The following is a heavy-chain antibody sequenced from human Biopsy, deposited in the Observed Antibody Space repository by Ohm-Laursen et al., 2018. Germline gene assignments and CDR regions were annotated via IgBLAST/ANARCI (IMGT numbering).Heavy chain of an antibody. V-gene: IGHV4-59*01. CDR1: GGSISSSY. CDR3: ARATNSTGWPYYYFYGMDV. Sequence: GTLPLTCSVSGGSISSSYWSWIRQPPGKGLEWIGNIYYDGITYYNPSLKSRVAMSVDTSKNQPSLRLNSVTAADTAVYYCARATNSTGWPYYYFYGMDVWGQGTTVTVSS. D-gene: IGHD2/OR15-2a*01. J-gene: IGHJ6*02. CDR2: IYYDGIT.